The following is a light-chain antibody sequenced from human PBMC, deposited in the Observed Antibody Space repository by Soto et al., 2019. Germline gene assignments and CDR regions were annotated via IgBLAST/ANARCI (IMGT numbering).Light chain of an antibody. CDR1: QSVLDSSRNKNF. J-gene: IGKJ4*01. CDR2: WAS. V-gene: IGKV4-1*01. Sequence: DIVMTQSPDSLAVSLGERATINCKSSQSVLDSSRNKNFLAWYQQKPGQPPKLLIYWASIRESGVPDRFSGSGSATDFTLTISSLQAEDVAVYYCQQHRSTPLTFGGGTKVMIK. CDR3: QQHRSTPLT.